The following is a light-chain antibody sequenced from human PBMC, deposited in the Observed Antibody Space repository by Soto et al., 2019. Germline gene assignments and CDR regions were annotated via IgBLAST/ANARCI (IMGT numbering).Light chain of an antibody. CDR3: QQYNNWPRT. Sequence: EIVMTQSPATLSVSPGKRATLSCRASQSVSSNLAWYQQKPGXAPRLLIYGASTRATGIPARFSGRGSGTEFTLTISSLQSEDFAVYYCQQYNNWPRTFGQGTKVDIK. CDR2: GAS. V-gene: IGKV3-15*01. CDR1: QSVSSN. J-gene: IGKJ1*01.